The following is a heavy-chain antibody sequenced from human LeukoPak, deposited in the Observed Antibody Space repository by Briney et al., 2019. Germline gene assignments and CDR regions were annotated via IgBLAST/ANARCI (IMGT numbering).Heavy chain of an antibody. V-gene: IGHV1-18*01. D-gene: IGHD3-10*01. CDR2: ISAYNGNT. CDR3: ASPSLLWFGDDYYYYGMDV. J-gene: IGHJ6*02. CDR1: GYTFTSYG. Sequence: SVKVSCKASGYTFTSYGISGVRQAPGQGLEWMGWISAYNGNTNYAQKLQGRVTMTSDTSTSTAYMELRSLRSDDTAVYYCASPSLLWFGDDYYYYGMDVWGQGTTVTVSS.